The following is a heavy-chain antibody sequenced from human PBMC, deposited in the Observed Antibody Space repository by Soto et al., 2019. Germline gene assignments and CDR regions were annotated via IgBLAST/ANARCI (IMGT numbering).Heavy chain of an antibody. CDR2: IYYSGST. V-gene: IGHV4-30-4*01. D-gene: IGHD2-15*01. J-gene: IGHJ6*02. CDR1: GGSISSGDYY. Sequence: QVQLQESGPGLVKPSQTLSLTCTVSGGSISSGDYYWSWIRQPPGKGLEWIGYIYYSGSTYYNPSLKSRVTISVDTSKNQFSLKLSSVTAADTAVYYCAMEVLGYCSGGSCYPRAYYYYGMDVWGQGTTVTVSS. CDR3: AMEVLGYCSGGSCYPRAYYYYGMDV.